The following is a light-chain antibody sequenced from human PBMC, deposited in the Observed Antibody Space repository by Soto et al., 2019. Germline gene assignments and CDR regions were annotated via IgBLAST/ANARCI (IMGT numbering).Light chain of an antibody. J-gene: IGKJ1*01. Sequence: DIPMTQSPSTLSASVGDRVTITCRASQSISSWLAWYQQKPGKAPKLLIYKASDLESGVPSRFSGSGSGTEFTLTISSLQPDDFATYHCQQYNSYPWTFGQGTKVEIK. CDR2: KAS. CDR3: QQYNSYPWT. V-gene: IGKV1-5*03. CDR1: QSISSW.